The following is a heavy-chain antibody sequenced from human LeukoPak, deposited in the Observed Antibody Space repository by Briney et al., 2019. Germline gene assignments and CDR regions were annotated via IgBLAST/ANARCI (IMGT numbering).Heavy chain of an antibody. Sequence: HPGGSLRLSCAASGFTFSTYSMNWVRQAPGKGLEWLSYISNGSSTIYYADSVKGRFTISRDNAKNSLYLQMNSLRDEDTAVYYCAKSSGWFLDYWGQGTLVTVSS. V-gene: IGHV3-48*02. D-gene: IGHD6-19*01. J-gene: IGHJ4*02. CDR3: AKSSGWFLDY. CDR1: GFTFSTYS. CDR2: ISNGSSTI.